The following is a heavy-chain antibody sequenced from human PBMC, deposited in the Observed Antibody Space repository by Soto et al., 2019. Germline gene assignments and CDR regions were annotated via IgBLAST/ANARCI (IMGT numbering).Heavy chain of an antibody. CDR2: INAGDSFT. CDR3: ARVLRSGGMDV. V-gene: IGHV3-11*06. CDR1: GFTFSDFY. J-gene: IGHJ6*02. Sequence: PVGSLRLSCAASGFTFSDFYMTWIRQPPGKGLEWLSYINAGDSFTTYADSVRGRFVISRDSARSSVYLQMNNLRSEDTAVYYCARVLRSGGMDVWGQGTTVTVSS. D-gene: IGHD3-10*01.